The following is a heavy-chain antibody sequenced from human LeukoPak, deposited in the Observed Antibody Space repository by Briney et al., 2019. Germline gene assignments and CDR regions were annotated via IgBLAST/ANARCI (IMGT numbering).Heavy chain of an antibody. V-gene: IGHV3-64*01. Sequence: GTSLRLSCAASGFTFSSYAMHWVRQAPGKGLEYVSAISSNGGSTYYANSVKGRFTISRDNSKNTVYLQMGSLRAEDMAVYYCARDRGREAFDIWGQGTMVTVSS. CDR1: GFTFSSYA. CDR3: ARDRGREAFDI. J-gene: IGHJ3*02. CDR2: ISSNGGST.